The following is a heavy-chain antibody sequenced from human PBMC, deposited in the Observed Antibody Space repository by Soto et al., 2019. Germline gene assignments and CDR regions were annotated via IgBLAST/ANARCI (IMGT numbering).Heavy chain of an antibody. V-gene: IGHV3-30-3*01. CDR2: ISYDGSNK. CDR3: EREEYYPMGAFDI. CDR1: GFTFSSYA. D-gene: IGHD3-10*01. J-gene: IGHJ3*02. Sequence: GGSLRLSCAASGFTFSSYAMHWVRQAPGKGLEWVAVISYDGSNKYYADSVKGRFTISRDNSKNTLYLQMNSLRAEDTAVYYCEREEYYPMGAFDIWGQGTMVTVSS.